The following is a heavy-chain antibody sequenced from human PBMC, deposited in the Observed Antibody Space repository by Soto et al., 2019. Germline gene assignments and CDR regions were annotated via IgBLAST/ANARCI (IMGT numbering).Heavy chain of an antibody. CDR3: ATGPSSNNGYRQFDY. CDR1: GGSFSGYY. CDR2: INHSGST. D-gene: IGHD6-25*01. Sequence: SETLSLTCAVYGGSFSGYYWSWILQPPWKGLEWIGEINHSGSTNYNPSLKSRVTISVDTSKNQSSLKLSSVTAADRAVYYCATGPSSNNGYRQFDYLGQGTLVTVSS. J-gene: IGHJ4*02. V-gene: IGHV4-34*01.